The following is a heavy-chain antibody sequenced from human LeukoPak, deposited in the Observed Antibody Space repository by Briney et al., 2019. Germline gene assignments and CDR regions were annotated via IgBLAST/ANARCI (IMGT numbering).Heavy chain of an antibody. CDR1: GFSFSRHA. V-gene: IGHV3-30*07. CDR3: ARDAQRGFDYSNSLEY. Sequence: GGSLRLSCATSGFSFSRHAMHWVRQAPGKGLEWVAVIWSDGSNRFYADSVKGRFTISRDNSQKTLFLQMNSLRAEDTAIYYCARDAQRGFDYSNSLEYWGHGTLVTVSS. J-gene: IGHJ4*01. D-gene: IGHD4-11*01. CDR2: IWSDGSNR.